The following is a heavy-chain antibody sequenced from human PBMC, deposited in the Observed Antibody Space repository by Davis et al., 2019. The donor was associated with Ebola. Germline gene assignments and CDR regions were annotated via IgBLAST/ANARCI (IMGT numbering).Heavy chain of an antibody. CDR1: GFTFDDYA. CDR2: ISWNSGSI. J-gene: IGHJ4*02. V-gene: IGHV3-9*01. CDR3: RGSLKEVFDY. D-gene: IGHD1-26*01. Sequence: GGSLRLSCAASGFTFDDYAMHWVRQAPGKGLEWVSGISWNSGSIGYADSVKGRFTISRDNAKNSLYLQMNSLRAEDTAVYYCRGSLKEVFDYWGQGTLVTVSS.